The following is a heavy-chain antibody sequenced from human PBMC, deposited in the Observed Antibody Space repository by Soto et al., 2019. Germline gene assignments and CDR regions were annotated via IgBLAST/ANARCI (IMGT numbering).Heavy chain of an antibody. Sequence: SQTLSLTCGISGDSVSSNRAAWNWIRQSPSRGLEWLGRTYYRSKWYNEYAPSLKSRMTINSDTSKNQFSLQLNSVTPEDTAVYYCAKGMLIRGHHYMDVWAKGPRSPSP. CDR3: AKGMLIRGHHYMDV. CDR2: TYYRSKWYN. J-gene: IGHJ6*03. CDR1: GDSVSSNRAA. D-gene: IGHD3-10*01. V-gene: IGHV6-1*01.